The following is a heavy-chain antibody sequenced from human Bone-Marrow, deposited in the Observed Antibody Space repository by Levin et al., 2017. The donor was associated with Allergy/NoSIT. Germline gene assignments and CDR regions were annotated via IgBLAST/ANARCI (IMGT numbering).Heavy chain of an antibody. J-gene: IGHJ4*02. CDR2: IWYDGSNK. CDR3: ARDHPTAMDY. V-gene: IGHV3-33*01. CDR1: GFTFSSYP. Sequence: PAGGSLRLSCAASGFTFSSYPMHWVRQAPGKGLDWVAVIWYDGSNKHYADSVKGRFTISRDNSKNTLYLQMNSLRAEDTAIYYCARDHPTAMDYWGQGTLVTVSS.